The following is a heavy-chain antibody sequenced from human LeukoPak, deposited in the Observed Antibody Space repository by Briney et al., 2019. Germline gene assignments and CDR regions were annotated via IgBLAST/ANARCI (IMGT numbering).Heavy chain of an antibody. V-gene: IGHV3-7*03. CDR1: GFTFSSHY. D-gene: IGHD5-18*01. Sequence: GGSLRLSCAASGFTFSSHYMTWVRQAPGKGLEWVATVKQDGTEKHYVDSVSGRFTISRDNAKNSLLLQMNSLKTEDTAVYYCTTGLYSYGHGFDYWGQGTLVTVSS. CDR2: VKQDGTEK. J-gene: IGHJ4*02. CDR3: TTGLYSYGHGFDY.